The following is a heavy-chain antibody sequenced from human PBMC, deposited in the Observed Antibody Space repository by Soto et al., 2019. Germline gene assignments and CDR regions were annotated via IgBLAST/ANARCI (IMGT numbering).Heavy chain of an antibody. D-gene: IGHD3-10*01. CDR3: ARVPIYYGSPFDP. Sequence: PSETLSLTCTVSGGSISSGDYYWSWIRQPPGKGLEWIGYIYYSGSTYYNPSLKSRVTISVDTSKNQFSLKLSSVTAADTAVYYCARVPIYYGSPFDPWGQGTLVTVSS. J-gene: IGHJ5*02. CDR2: IYYSGST. V-gene: IGHV4-30-4*01. CDR1: GGSISSGDYY.